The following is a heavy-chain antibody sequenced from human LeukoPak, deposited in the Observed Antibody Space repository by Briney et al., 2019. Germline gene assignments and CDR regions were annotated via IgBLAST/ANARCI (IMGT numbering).Heavy chain of an antibody. CDR3: ARHGKMNLVRGAFWYFDL. CDR2: IYNTGSS. V-gene: IGHV4-59*08. Sequence: SETLSLTCTVSGGSVSSESWNWIRQPPGKGLEWIGYIYNTGSSNHNPSLKNRVTISFDKSKSQLSLNLSSVTAADTAIYYCARHGKMNLVRGAFWYFDLWGRGTLVTVSS. J-gene: IGHJ2*01. CDR1: GGSVSSES. D-gene: IGHD3-10*01.